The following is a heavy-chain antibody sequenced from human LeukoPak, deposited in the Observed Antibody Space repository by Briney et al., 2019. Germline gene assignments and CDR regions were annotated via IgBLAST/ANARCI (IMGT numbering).Heavy chain of an antibody. D-gene: IGHD1-26*01. Sequence: ASVKVSCKASGYTFTGYYMHWGRQAPGQGLEWMGRINPNSGGTNYAQKFQGRVTMTRDTSISTAYMELSRLRSDDTAVYYCASGDSGSYVYFDYWGQGTLVTVSS. J-gene: IGHJ4*02. CDR2: INPNSGGT. CDR3: ASGDSGSYVYFDY. CDR1: GYTFTGYY. V-gene: IGHV1-2*06.